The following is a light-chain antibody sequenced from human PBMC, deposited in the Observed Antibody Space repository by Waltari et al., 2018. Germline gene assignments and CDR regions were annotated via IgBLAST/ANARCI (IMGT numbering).Light chain of an antibody. V-gene: IGKV3-20*01. CDR2: DAT. CDR3: QHYVRLPAT. Sequence: IVFTQSPSIRALSTVASAPLSCRASQSVSRTLAWYQPKPGQAPRSLIYDATTRATGIPDRFSGGVSGTDFSLTISRLEPEDFAVYYCQHYVRLPATFGQGTKVEIK. J-gene: IGKJ1*01. CDR1: QSVSRT.